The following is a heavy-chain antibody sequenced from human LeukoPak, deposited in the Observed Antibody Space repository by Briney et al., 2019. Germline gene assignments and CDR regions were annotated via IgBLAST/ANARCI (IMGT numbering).Heavy chain of an antibody. Sequence: ASVKVSCKASGYPFTSYGISWVRQAPGQGLEWMGWISTYNGNTNYAQKVQGRVTLTRDTSTSTAYMELRSLRSDDTAVYYCARAPDYYYDSSGPHFDYWGQGTLVTVSS. CDR3: ARAPDYYYDSSGPHFDY. CDR2: ISTYNGNT. V-gene: IGHV1-18*01. D-gene: IGHD3-22*01. J-gene: IGHJ4*02. CDR1: GYPFTSYG.